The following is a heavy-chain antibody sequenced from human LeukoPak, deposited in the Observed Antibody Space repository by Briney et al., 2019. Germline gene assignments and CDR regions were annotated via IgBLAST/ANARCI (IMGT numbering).Heavy chain of an antibody. Sequence: GGSLRLSCAASGFTFSSFNMNWVRQAPGKGLEWVSSISSSSLYIYYADSVKGRFTISRDNAKNSPYLQMNSLRAEDTAVYYCARYSGDYEADYWGQGTLVTVSS. CDR1: GFTFSSFN. D-gene: IGHD4-17*01. J-gene: IGHJ4*02. CDR3: ARYSGDYEADY. V-gene: IGHV3-21*01. CDR2: ISSSSLYI.